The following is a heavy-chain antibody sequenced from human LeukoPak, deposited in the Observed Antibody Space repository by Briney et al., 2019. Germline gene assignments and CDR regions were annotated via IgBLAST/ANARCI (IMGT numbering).Heavy chain of an antibody. CDR3: ARRDSRFGMDV. CDR2: IWSDGSNK. Sequence: GRSLRLSCAASGFTFSSYGMHWVRQAPGKGLEWVAVIWSDGSNKYYGDSVKGRFTISRDNSKNTLYLQMNSLRAEDTAVYYCARRDSRFGMDVWGQGTTVTVFS. D-gene: IGHD3-22*01. V-gene: IGHV3-33*01. J-gene: IGHJ6*02. CDR1: GFTFSSYG.